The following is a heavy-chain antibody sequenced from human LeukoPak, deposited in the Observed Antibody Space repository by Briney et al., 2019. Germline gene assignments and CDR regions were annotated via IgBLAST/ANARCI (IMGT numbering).Heavy chain of an antibody. J-gene: IGHJ4*02. CDR2: IYTSDST. CDR3: LLRRDGYTHFDY. V-gene: IGHV4-61*02. D-gene: IGHD5-24*01. Sequence: PSQTLSLTCTVSGGSIRSDNYYGNWIRQPAGKGLEWMGRIYTSDSTNYNPSLKTRVTISIDTSKNQFSLKLTSVTAADTAVYYCLLRRDGYTHFDYWGQGTLVTVSS. CDR1: GGSIRSDNYY.